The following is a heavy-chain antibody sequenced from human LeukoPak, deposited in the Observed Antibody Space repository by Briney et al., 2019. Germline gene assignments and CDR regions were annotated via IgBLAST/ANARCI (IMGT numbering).Heavy chain of an antibody. CDR1: GFTFSSYE. V-gene: IGHV3-48*03. CDR3: ARDFYQVVTSYSAFDI. J-gene: IGHJ3*02. CDR2: TSSIGSTI. Sequence: PGGSLRLSCAASGFTFSSYEMNWVRPAPGKGLEWVSYTSSIGSTIYYADSVKGRFTIFRDKAKNSLYLQMSSLGAEDTAVYYCARDFYQVVTSYSAFDIWGQGTMVNVSS. D-gene: IGHD4-23*01.